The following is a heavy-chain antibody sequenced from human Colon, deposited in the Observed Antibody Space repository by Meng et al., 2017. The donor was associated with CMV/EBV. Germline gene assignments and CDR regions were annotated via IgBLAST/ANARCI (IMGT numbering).Heavy chain of an antibody. CDR3: ARDQQLASHYYYGMDV. D-gene: IGHD6-13*01. J-gene: IGHJ6*02. Sequence: ASVKVSCKASGYTFTSYGISWVRQAPGQGLEWMGWISAYNGNTNYAQKFQGRVTITRNTSISTAYMELSSLRSEDTAVYYCARDQQLASHYYYGMDVWGQGTTVTVSS. CDR1: GYTFTSYG. CDR2: ISAYNGNT. V-gene: IGHV1-18*01.